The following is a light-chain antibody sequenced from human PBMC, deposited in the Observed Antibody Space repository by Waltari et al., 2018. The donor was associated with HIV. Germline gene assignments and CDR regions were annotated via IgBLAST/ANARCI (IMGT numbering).Light chain of an antibody. CDR2: DVN. J-gene: IGLJ2*01. CDR3: CSYAGISTFVV. V-gene: IGLV2-11*01. CDR1: RRDVGGYNY. Sequence: QSALTQPRSVSGSPGQSVTISCTGTRRDVGGYNYVSWYKQHPGKAPKLMIYDVNKLPSGVPDRFSGSKSGNTASLTISGLQSEDEADYYCCSYAGISTFVVFGGGTKLTVL.